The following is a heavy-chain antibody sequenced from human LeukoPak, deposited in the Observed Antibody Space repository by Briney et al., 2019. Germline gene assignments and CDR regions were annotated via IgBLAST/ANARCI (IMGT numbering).Heavy chain of an antibody. J-gene: IGHJ3*02. Sequence: GGSLRLSCAASGFTFSSYGMHWVRQAPGKGLDWVAFIHHDGSNKYDADSVRGRFTISRDNSKNTLYLQMNSLRAEDTAVYYCAKGPITMVRDARGAFDIWGQGTMVTVSS. CDR2: IHHDGSNK. D-gene: IGHD3-10*01. V-gene: IGHV3-30*02. CDR3: AKGPITMVRDARGAFDI. CDR1: GFTFSSYG.